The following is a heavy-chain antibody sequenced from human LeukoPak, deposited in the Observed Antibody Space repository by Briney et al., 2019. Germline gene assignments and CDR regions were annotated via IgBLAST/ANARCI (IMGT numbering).Heavy chain of an antibody. CDR1: GCSISSYY. D-gene: IGHD2-15*01. CDR3: ARYCSGGSCYIDTFDY. CDR2: IYYSGST. J-gene: IGHJ4*02. Sequence: PSETLSLTCTVSGCSISSYYWSWIRQPPGKGLEWIGYIYYSGSTNYNPSLKSRVTISVDTSKNQFSLKLSSVTAADTAVYYCARYCSGGSCYIDTFDYWGQGTLVTVSS. V-gene: IGHV4-59*01.